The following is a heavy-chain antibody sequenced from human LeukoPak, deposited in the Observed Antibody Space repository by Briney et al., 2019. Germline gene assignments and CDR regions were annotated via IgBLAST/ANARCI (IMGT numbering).Heavy chain of an antibody. CDR1: GFTFSSYA. CDR3: AKWKYSNSGIDDY. Sequence: GGSLRLSCAASGFTFSSYAMTWVSQAPGKGLEWVSVISGSGDNTYYADSVKGRFTISRDNSKNMLYLQMNSLRAEDTAVYYCAKWKYSNSGIDDYWGQGTLVTVSS. V-gene: IGHV3-23*01. J-gene: IGHJ4*02. D-gene: IGHD6-6*01. CDR2: ISGSGDNT.